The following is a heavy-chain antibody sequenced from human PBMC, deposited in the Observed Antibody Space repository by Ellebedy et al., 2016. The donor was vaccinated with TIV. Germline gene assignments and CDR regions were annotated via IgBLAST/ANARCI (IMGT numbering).Heavy chain of an antibody. CDR3: ARVMVGYSGYGANIYYFDY. CDR1: GYTFTSYG. CDR2: ISAYNGNT. Sequence: AASVKVSCKASGYTFTSYGISWVRQAPGQGLEWMGWISAYNGNTNYAQKLHGRVTMTTDTSTSTAYMELRSLRSDDTAVYYCARVMVGYSGYGANIYYFDYWGQGTLVTVSS. D-gene: IGHD5-12*01. J-gene: IGHJ4*02. V-gene: IGHV1-18*01.